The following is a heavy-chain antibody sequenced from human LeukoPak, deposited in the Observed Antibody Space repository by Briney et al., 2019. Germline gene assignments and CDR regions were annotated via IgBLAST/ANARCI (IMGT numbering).Heavy chain of an antibody. J-gene: IGHJ4*02. Sequence: GGSLTLSCAVSGYTFRSYDMHWVRQAPGKGLEWVAFIRYDGSNKYYADSVRGRFTISRDNSKNTLYLQMNSLRAEDTAVYYCAKDYYDSSGYQRSGYWGQGTLVTVSS. D-gene: IGHD3-22*01. CDR1: GYTFRSYD. V-gene: IGHV3-30*02. CDR3: AKDYYDSSGYQRSGY. CDR2: IRYDGSNK.